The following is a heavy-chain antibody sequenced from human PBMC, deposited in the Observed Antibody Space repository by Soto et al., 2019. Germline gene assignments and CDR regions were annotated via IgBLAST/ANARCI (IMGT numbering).Heavy chain of an antibody. CDR1: GYTFTGYY. Sequence: QVQLVQSGAEVKKPGASVKVSCKASGYTFTGYYMHRVRQAPGQGLEWMGWINPNSGGTNYAQKFQGWVTMTRDTSISTAYMELSRLRSDDTAVYYCARDFHCSSTSCYGLDPWGQGTLVTVSS. V-gene: IGHV1-2*04. D-gene: IGHD2-2*01. CDR2: INPNSGGT. CDR3: ARDFHCSSTSCYGLDP. J-gene: IGHJ5*02.